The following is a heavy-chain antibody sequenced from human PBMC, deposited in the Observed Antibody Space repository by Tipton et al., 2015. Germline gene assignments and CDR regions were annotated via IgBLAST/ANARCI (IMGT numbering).Heavy chain of an antibody. CDR1: GYTFTTYG. CDR2: ISTYNGNT. Sequence: QLVQSGVEVKKPGASVKVSCKASGYTFTTYGISWVRQAPGQGLEWMGWISTYNGNTNYAQKLQGRVTMSTDTSTTTAYMELRSLRSDDTAVYYCARSLYYYDSSGYLDYYYGMDVWGQGTTVTVSS. V-gene: IGHV1-18*01. CDR3: ARSLYYYDSSGYLDYYYGMDV. J-gene: IGHJ6*02. D-gene: IGHD3-22*01.